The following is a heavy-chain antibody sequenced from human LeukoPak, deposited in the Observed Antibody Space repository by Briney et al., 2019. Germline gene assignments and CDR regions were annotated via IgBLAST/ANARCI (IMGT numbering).Heavy chain of an antibody. Sequence: SQTLSLTCTVSGGSISSGSYYWSWIRQPAGKGLEWIGRIYTSGSTNYNPSLKSRATISVDTSKNQFSLKLSSVTAADTAVYYCARDRRGSPDYWGQGTLVTVSS. CDR3: ARDRRGSPDY. CDR2: IYTSGST. J-gene: IGHJ4*02. V-gene: IGHV4-61*02. CDR1: GGSISSGSYY. D-gene: IGHD1-26*01.